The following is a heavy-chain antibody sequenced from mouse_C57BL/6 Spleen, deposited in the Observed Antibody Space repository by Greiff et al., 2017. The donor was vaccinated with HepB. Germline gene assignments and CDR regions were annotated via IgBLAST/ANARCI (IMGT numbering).Heavy chain of an antibody. CDR3: ARDGDGYLFAY. D-gene: IGHD2-3*01. Sequence: LQESGAELARPGASVKLSCKASGYTFTSYGISWVKQRTGQGLEWIGEIYPRSGNTYYNEKFKGKATLTADKSSSTAYMELRSLTAEDSAVYFCARDGDGYLFAYWGQGTLVTVSA. CDR2: IYPRSGNT. V-gene: IGHV1-81*01. J-gene: IGHJ3*01. CDR1: GYTFTSYG.